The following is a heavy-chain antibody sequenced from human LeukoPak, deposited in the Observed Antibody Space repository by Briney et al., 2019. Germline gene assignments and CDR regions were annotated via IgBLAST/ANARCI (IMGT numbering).Heavy chain of an antibody. D-gene: IGHD3-10*01. CDR3: GRRGSLSDY. CDR1: GFSFSDYW. J-gene: IGHJ4*02. CDR2: INHDGSEK. V-gene: IGHV3-7*01. Sequence: GGSLRLSCTASGFSFSDYWMSWVRQAPGKGLEWVANINHDGSEKHYVDSVKGRFTISRDNAKDSLSLQMTSLRDVDTALYYCGRRGSLSDYWGQGSLVSVSS.